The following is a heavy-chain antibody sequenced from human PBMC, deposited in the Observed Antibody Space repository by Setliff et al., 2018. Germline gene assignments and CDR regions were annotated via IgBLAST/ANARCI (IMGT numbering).Heavy chain of an antibody. D-gene: IGHD3-3*01. CDR3: ARIFLYGTSWYFDN. CDR1: GGTFSSYA. J-gene: IGHJ4*02. V-gene: IGHV1-69*05. CDR2: IIPIFGTV. Sequence: SVKVSCKASGGTFSSYAITWVRQAPGQGLEWMGGIIPIFGTVNYAQKFQGRVTITTDESTSTAYMELSSLRSEDTAVYYCARIFLYGTSWYFDNWGQGTLVTVSS.